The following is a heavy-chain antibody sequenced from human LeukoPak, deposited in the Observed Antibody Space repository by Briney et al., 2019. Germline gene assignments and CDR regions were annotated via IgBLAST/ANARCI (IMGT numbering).Heavy chain of an antibody. CDR2: ISAYNGNT. CDR3: ARAEYYFGSGSFCRH. D-gene: IGHD3-10*01. CDR1: GYIFTSYG. J-gene: IGHJ4*02. Sequence: ASVKVSCKASGYIFTSYGISWVRQAPGQGLEWMGWISAYNGNTNYAQKLQGRVTLTTDTSTSTAYMELRSLRSDDTAVYYGARAEYYFGSGSFCRHWGQGTLVTVSS. V-gene: IGHV1-18*01.